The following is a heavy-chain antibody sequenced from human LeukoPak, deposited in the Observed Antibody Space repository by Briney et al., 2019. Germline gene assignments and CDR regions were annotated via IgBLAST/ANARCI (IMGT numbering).Heavy chain of an antibody. Sequence: SETLSLTCAVYGGSFSGYYWSWLRQPPGKGLEWIGEINHSGSTNYNPSLKSRVTISVDTSKNQFSLKLTSVTAADTAVYYCAREGGTPESYYYGSGSYYSDFIGYWGQGTLVTVSS. J-gene: IGHJ4*02. D-gene: IGHD3-10*01. V-gene: IGHV4-34*01. CDR3: AREGGTPESYYYGSGSYYSDFIGY. CDR1: GGSFSGYY. CDR2: INHSGST.